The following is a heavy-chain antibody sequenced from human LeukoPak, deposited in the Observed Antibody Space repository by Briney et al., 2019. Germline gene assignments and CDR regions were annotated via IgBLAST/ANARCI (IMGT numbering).Heavy chain of an antibody. J-gene: IGHJ6*03. CDR3: ARGAFLTGYYIGNYYMDV. CDR1: GYSFTSYY. Sequence: ASVKVSCKASGYSFTSYYMHWVRQAPGQGLEWMGWINPNSGGTNYAQKFQGRVTMTRDTSISTAYMELSRLRSDDTAVYYCARGAFLTGYYIGNYYMDVWGKGTTVTVSS. V-gene: IGHV1-2*02. CDR2: INPNSGGT. D-gene: IGHD3-9*01.